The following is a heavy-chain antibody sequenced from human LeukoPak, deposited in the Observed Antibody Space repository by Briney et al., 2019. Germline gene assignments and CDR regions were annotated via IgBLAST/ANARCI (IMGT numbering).Heavy chain of an antibody. J-gene: IGHJ4*02. D-gene: IGHD6-13*01. Sequence: SQTLSLTCAISGDSVSNNTVAWNWIRQSPSRGLEWLGRTYYRSKWYNDYAVSVKSRITINPDTSKNQFSLQLISVTPEDTAVYYCAREGPGYLCWGQGTLVTVSS. CDR2: TYYRSKWYN. V-gene: IGHV6-1*01. CDR1: GDSVSNNTVA. CDR3: AREGPGYLC.